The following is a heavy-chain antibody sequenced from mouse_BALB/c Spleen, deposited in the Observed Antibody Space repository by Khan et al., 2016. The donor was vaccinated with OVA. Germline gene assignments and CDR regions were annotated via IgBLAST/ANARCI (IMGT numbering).Heavy chain of an antibody. J-gene: IGHJ3*01. Sequence: QVQLQQSGPELVKPGASVKMSCKASGYTFTTYYIHWVKQRPGQGLEWIGWIYPGDGSTKHNEKFKGKTTLTAEKSSSTAYMLLSSLTSEDSAIYFCAGGDYYPWFAYWGQGTLVTVSA. CDR2: IYPGDGST. V-gene: IGHV1S56*01. CDR3: AGGDYYPWFAY. D-gene: IGHD2-13*01. CDR1: GYTFTTYY.